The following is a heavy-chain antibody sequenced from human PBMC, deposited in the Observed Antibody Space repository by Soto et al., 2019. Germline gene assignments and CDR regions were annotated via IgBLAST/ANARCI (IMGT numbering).Heavy chain of an antibody. CDR1: GASVRSPSYY. CDR2: ISYSGST. V-gene: IGHV4-61*01. Sequence: QVQLQELGPGLVKPSETLSLTCSVSGASVRSPSYYWSWIRQPPGKGLEWIGDISYSGSTNDNISLKSRVTISADASKNQLSLKVRSVTTADTAVYYCARVENDSSGYPKKWFDYWGQGTLVTVSS. D-gene: IGHD3-22*01. CDR3: ARVENDSSGYPKKWFDY. J-gene: IGHJ4*02.